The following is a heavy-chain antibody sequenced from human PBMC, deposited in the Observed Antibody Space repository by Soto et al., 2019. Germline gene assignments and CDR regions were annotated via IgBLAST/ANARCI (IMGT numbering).Heavy chain of an antibody. CDR3: AYGGYRYYYYGMDV. Sequence: SCKASGYTFTGNYMSWVRQAPGKGREWVSVIYSGGSTYYADSVKGRFTISRDKSKNTLYLQMNSLRAEDTAVYYCAYGGYRYYYYGMDVWGQVTTVTVAS. J-gene: IGHJ6*02. CDR2: IYSGGST. D-gene: IGHD4-17*01. V-gene: IGHV3-53*01. CDR1: GYTFTGNY.